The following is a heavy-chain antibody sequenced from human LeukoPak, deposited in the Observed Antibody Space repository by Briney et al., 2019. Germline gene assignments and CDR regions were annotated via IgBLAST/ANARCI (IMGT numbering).Heavy chain of an antibody. Sequence: GGSLRLSCAASGFSFISYGMHWVRQAPGKGLEWVGVISDDGRGKDYADSVKGRFTISRDNSKDTLYLQMNSLRAEDTAVYYCAKRPSDYGDYVSYFDYWGQGTLVTVSS. CDR1: GFSFISYG. J-gene: IGHJ4*02. V-gene: IGHV3-30*18. CDR2: ISDDGRGK. D-gene: IGHD4-17*01. CDR3: AKRPSDYGDYVSYFDY.